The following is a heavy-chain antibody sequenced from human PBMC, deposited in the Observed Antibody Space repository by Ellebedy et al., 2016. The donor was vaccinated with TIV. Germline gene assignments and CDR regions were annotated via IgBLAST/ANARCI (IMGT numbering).Heavy chain of an antibody. Sequence: GESLKISCVASGFNFSNYNMNWVRQSPGKGLEWVSSIRITGSDKYYAESVKGRFTISRDNAQNTLFLQMNSLRVEDTAVYYCARGWSTPDSWGQGTLVIVSA. CDR3: ARGWSTPDS. J-gene: IGHJ4*02. CDR2: IRITGSDK. CDR1: GFNFSNYN. V-gene: IGHV3-21*06. D-gene: IGHD2-15*01.